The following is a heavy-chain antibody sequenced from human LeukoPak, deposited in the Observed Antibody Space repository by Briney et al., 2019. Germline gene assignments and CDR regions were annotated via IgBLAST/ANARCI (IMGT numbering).Heavy chain of an antibody. Sequence: GGSLRLSCAASGFTFSDYYFSWIRQAPGKGLEWVSRISSTGNSILYADAVRDRFTISRDNAKNSVYLHMNSLRAEDTAVYYCVRIYYYGAPSVEYWGQGSLVTVSS. CDR2: ISSTGNSI. J-gene: IGHJ4*02. D-gene: IGHD3-10*01. CDR3: VRIYYYGAPSVEY. V-gene: IGHV3-11*04. CDR1: GFTFSDYY.